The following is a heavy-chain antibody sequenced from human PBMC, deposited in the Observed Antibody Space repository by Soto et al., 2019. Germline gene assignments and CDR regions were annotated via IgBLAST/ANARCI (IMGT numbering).Heavy chain of an antibody. CDR1: GYTFTTFG. V-gene: IGHV1-18*01. Sequence: QVQLVQSGAEVKKPGASVRVSCKPSGYTFTTFGINWVRQAPGQGLEWMGWINPDNGNANYAKNFQGRVTMTTNTSTNTAYMELRSLRYNDTGVYYCARVFKGAGPGEIDTWGQGTPVTVS. D-gene: IGHD3-10*01. CDR2: INPDNGNA. J-gene: IGHJ4*02. CDR3: ARVFKGAGPGEIDT.